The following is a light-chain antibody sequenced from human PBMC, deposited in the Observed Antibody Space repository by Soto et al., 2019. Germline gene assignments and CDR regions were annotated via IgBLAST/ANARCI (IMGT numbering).Light chain of an antibody. CDR2: DTS. Sequence: DIEMTQSPSSLSASLGDTVTITCRASQGIGNFLAWYQQKPGQTPRLLIYDTSARATGVPARFSGSGSGTEFTLTISSLQSEDYAVYYCQQYNNWPPYTFGQGTKVDIK. CDR3: QQYNNWPPYT. CDR1: QGIGNF. V-gene: IGKV3-15*01. J-gene: IGKJ2*01.